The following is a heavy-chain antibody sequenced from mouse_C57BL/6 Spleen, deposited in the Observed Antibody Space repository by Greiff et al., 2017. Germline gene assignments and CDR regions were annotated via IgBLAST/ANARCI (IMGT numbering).Heavy chain of an antibody. CDR2: IYPGDGDT. J-gene: IGHJ2*01. V-gene: IGHV1-80*01. D-gene: IGHD1-1*01. CDR3: ARGATVVAHFDY. CDR1: GYAFSSYW. Sequence: QVQLQQSGAELVKPGASVKISCKASGYAFSSYWMNWVKQRPGKGLEWIGQIYPGDGDTNYNGKFKGKATLTADKSSSTAYMQLSSLTSEDSAVYFCARGATVVAHFDYWGQGTTLTVSS.